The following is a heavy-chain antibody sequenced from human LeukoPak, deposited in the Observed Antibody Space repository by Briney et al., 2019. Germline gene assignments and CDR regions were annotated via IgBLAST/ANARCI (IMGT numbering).Heavy chain of an antibody. CDR1: GFTFSSYG. CDR3: AKIQLDPYSSGGVGFDY. D-gene: IGHD6-19*01. CDR2: ISYDGSNK. Sequence: GGSLRLSCAASGFTFSSYGMHWVRQAPGKGLEWVAVISYDGSNKYYADSVKGRFTISRDNSKNTLYLQMNSLRAEDTAVYYCAKIQLDPYSSGGVGFDYWGQGTLVTVSS. J-gene: IGHJ4*02. V-gene: IGHV3-30*18.